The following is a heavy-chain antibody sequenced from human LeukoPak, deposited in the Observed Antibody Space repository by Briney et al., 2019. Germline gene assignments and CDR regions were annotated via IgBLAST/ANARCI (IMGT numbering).Heavy chain of an antibody. CDR2: INHSGST. D-gene: IGHD3-22*01. CDR1: GGSFSGYY. V-gene: IGHV4-34*01. Sequence: PSETLSLTCAVYGGSFSGYYWSWIRQPPGKGLEWIGEINHSGSTNYNPSLKSRVTISVDTSKNQFSLKLSSVTAADTAVYYCARVGEGYYDSSDYWGQGTLVTVSS. CDR3: ARVGEGYYDSSDY. J-gene: IGHJ4*02.